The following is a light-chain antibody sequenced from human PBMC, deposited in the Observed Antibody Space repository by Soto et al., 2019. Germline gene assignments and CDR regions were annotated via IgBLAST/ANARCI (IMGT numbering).Light chain of an antibody. CDR2: EVT. V-gene: IGLV2-23*02. Sequence: QSALTQPASVSGSPGQSIAISCTGTSSDVGSYDLVSWYQQHPGKAPKLIIYEVTKRPSGVSNRFSGSKSDNTASLTISGLQAEDEADYYCCSYACFNTGVFGTGTKVTV. J-gene: IGLJ1*01. CDR1: SSDVGSYDL. CDR3: CSYACFNTGV.